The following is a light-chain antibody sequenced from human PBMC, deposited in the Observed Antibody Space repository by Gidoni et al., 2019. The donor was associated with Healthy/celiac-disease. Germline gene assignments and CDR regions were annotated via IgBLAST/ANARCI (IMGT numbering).Light chain of an antibody. V-gene: IGLV2-14*03. CDR2: DVT. CDR3: SSYTSSSTYV. Sequence: QSALTQPASVSGSPGHSFTISCTGTSSDIVDYNYVSWYQQHPDKAPKLMIYDVTNRPSGVSNRFSGSKSGSTASLTISGLQAEDEADYYCSSYTSSSTYVFGTGTKVTVL. J-gene: IGLJ1*01. CDR1: SSDIVDYNY.